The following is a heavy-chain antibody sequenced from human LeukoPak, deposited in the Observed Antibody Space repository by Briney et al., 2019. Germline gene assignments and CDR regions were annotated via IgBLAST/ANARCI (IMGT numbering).Heavy chain of an antibody. D-gene: IGHD3-9*01. CDR3: AREVRYFDWFLDY. CDR1: GGSVSSGSYY. CDR2: IYYSGST. Sequence: SETLSLTCTVSGGSVSSGSYYWSWIRQPPGKGLEWIGYIYYSGSTNYNPSLKSRVTISVDTSKNQFSLKLSSVTAADTAAYYCAREVRYFDWFLDYWGQGTLVTVSS. J-gene: IGHJ4*02. V-gene: IGHV4-61*01.